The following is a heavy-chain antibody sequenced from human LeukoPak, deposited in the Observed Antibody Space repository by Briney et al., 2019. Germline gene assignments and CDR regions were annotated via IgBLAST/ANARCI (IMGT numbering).Heavy chain of an antibody. V-gene: IGHV4-39*07. J-gene: IGHJ5*02. Sequence: KPSETLSLTCTVSGGSISSSSYYWGWIRQPPGKGLEWIGTIYYSGSTYYKPSLKSRVTISVDTSKNQFSLKLSSVTAADTAVYYCAREFYGSGSYWTRPYNWFDPWGQGTLVTVSS. D-gene: IGHD3-10*01. CDR1: GGSISSSSYY. CDR2: IYYSGST. CDR3: AREFYGSGSYWTRPYNWFDP.